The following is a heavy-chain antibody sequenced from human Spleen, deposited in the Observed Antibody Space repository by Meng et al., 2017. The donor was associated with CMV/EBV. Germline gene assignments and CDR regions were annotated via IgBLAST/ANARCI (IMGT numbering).Heavy chain of an antibody. CDR2: IYRGGNT. CDR3: ARGARRSGIVGAIDYYGMDV. Sequence: GGSLRLSCTASGFTVSGNYMSWVRQAPGKGLEWVSVIYRGGNTYYADSVKGRFTISRDNSKNTLYLQMNSLRAEDTAVYYCARGARRSGIVGAIDYYGMDVWGQGTTVTVSS. CDR1: GFTVSGNY. V-gene: IGHV3-53*05. D-gene: IGHD1-26*01. J-gene: IGHJ6*02.